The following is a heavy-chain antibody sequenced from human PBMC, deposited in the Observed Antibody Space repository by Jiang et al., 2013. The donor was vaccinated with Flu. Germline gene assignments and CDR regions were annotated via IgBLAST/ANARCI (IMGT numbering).Heavy chain of an antibody. CDR2: TYYRSKWYN. D-gene: IGHD3-16*01. CDR3: ARYYDDNGGYFDY. V-gene: IGHV6-1*01. Sequence: QTLSLTCAISGDSVSSNSAAWNWIRQSPSRGLEWLGRTYYRSKWYNDYAVSVKSRITFSPDTSKNQFSLHLNSVTPEDTAVYYCARYYDDNGGYFDYWGQGTLVTVSS. CDR1: GDSVSSNSAA. J-gene: IGHJ4*02.